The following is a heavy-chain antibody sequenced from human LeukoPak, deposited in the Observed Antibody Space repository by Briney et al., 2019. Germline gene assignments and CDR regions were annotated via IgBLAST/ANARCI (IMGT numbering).Heavy chain of an antibody. J-gene: IGHJ4*02. CDR3: ARETRITIFGVVTNSAFDY. CDR2: ISYDGSNK. V-gene: IGHV3-30-3*01. CDR1: GFTFSSYA. Sequence: TGGSLRLSCAASGFTFSSYAMHWVRQAPGKGLEWVAVISYDGSNKYYADSVKGRFTISRDNSKNTLYLQMNSLRAEDTAVYYCARETRITIFGVVTNSAFDYWGQGTLVTVSS. D-gene: IGHD3-3*01.